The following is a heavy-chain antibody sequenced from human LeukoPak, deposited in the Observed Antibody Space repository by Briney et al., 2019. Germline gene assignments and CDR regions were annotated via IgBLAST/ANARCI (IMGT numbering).Heavy chain of an antibody. J-gene: IGHJ3*02. CDR2: VFTSGNP. CDR1: GGFISSGTHY. D-gene: IGHD1-7*01. Sequence: SQTLSLTCDVSGGFISSGTHYWTWVRQPVGKGLEWLGRVFTSGNPTYNSSLKSRLTISIDKSKNQFSLKLSSVTAADTAVYYCARRWNYKDAFDIWGRGTMVTVSS. V-gene: IGHV4-61*02. CDR3: ARRWNYKDAFDI.